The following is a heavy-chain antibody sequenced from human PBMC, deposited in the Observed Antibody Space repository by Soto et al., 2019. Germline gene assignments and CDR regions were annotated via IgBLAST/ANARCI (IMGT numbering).Heavy chain of an antibody. Sequence: SVKVSCKASGGTFSSYAISWVRQAPGQGLEWMGGIIPIFGTANYAQKFQGRVTITADESTSTAYMELSSLRSDDTAVYYCVRVVAIPGYPDNWGQATLSTVSS. D-gene: IGHD5-12*01. CDR3: VRVVAIPGYPDN. V-gene: IGHV1-69*13. CDR2: IIPIFGTA. CDR1: GGTFSSYA. J-gene: IGHJ4*02.